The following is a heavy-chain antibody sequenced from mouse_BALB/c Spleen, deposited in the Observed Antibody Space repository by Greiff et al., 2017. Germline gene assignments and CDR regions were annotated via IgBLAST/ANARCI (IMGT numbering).Heavy chain of an antibody. CDR3: ARYDYDEAAWFAY. CDR2: INSNGGST. V-gene: IGHV5-6-3*01. D-gene: IGHD2-4*01. Sequence: EVQVVESGGGLVQPGGSLKLSCAASGFTFSSYGMSWVRQTPDKRLELVATINSNGGSTYYPDSVKGRFTISRDNAKNTLYLQMSSLKSEDTAMYYCARYDYDEAAWFAYWGEGTLGTVSA. J-gene: IGHJ3*01. CDR1: GFTFSSYG.